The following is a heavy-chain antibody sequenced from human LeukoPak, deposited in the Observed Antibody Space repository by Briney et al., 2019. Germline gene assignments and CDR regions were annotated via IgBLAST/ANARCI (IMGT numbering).Heavy chain of an antibody. J-gene: IGHJ4*02. CDR1: GFTFSSYS. CDR2: ISSSSSYI. Sequence: GGSLRLSCAASGFTFSSYSMNWVRQAPGKGLEWVSSISSSSSYIYYADSVKGPFTISRANAKNSLYLQMNSLRAEDTAVYYCARDRHLLRYFDWLRTGDYWGQGTLVTVSS. D-gene: IGHD3-9*01. V-gene: IGHV3-21*01. CDR3: ARDRHLLRYFDWLRTGDY.